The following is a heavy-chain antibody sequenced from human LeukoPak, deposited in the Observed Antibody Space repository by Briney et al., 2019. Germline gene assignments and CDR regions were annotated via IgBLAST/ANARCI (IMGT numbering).Heavy chain of an antibody. V-gene: IGHV3-30-3*01. CDR2: ISYDGNNQ. D-gene: IGHD1-26*01. Sequence: GGSLRLSCAASGFTFSGYAMHWVRQAPDKGLEWVAVISYDGNNQYYADSVKGRFTISRDNAKNSLYLQMNSLRDEDTAVYYCARASGSYWGQGTLVTVSS. J-gene: IGHJ4*02. CDR3: ARASGSY. CDR1: GFTFSGYA.